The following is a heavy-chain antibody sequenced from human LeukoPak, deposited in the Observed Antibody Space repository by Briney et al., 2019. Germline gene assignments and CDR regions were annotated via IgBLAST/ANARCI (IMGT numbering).Heavy chain of an antibody. Sequence: GGSLRLSCAASGFTFSNYWMHWVRQAPGKGLVWVSRTNNDGSSTGYADSVKGRFTISRDNAKNTVFLQMNSLRAEDTAVYYCARSGGLVVPAASYYYYGMDVWGQGTTVTVSS. CDR1: GFTFSNYW. CDR2: TNNDGSST. V-gene: IGHV3-74*01. CDR3: ARSGGLVVPAASYYYYGMDV. D-gene: IGHD2-2*01. J-gene: IGHJ6*02.